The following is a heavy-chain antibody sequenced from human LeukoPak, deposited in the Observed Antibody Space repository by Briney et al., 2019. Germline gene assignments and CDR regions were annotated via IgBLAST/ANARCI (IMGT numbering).Heavy chain of an antibody. CDR1: GGSISSYY. CDR2: IYYSGST. Sequence: SETLSLTCTVPGGSISSYYWSWIRQPPGKGLEWIGYIYYSGSTNYNPSLKSRVTISVDTSKNQFSLKLSSVTAADTAVYYCARGGYSSSWTPVNWGQGTLVTVSS. J-gene: IGHJ4*02. V-gene: IGHV4-59*01. CDR3: ARGGYSSSWTPVN. D-gene: IGHD6-13*01.